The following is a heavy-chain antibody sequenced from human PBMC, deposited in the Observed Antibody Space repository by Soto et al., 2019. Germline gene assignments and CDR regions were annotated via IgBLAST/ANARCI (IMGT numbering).Heavy chain of an antibody. V-gene: IGHV3-23*01. CDR2: ISGSGSST. CDR3: XXXXXXXXGXTCPEAY. J-gene: IGHJ4*02. Sequence: EVQLLESGGGLEQPGGSLRLSCAASGFTFSNYGMSWVRQAPGXGLEXVSAISGSGSSTFYADSVKGRFTISRDNSKNTLXXXMXXXRAXXXXXXXXXXXXXXXXGXTCPEAYWGQGTLVTVSS. CDR1: GFTFSNYG.